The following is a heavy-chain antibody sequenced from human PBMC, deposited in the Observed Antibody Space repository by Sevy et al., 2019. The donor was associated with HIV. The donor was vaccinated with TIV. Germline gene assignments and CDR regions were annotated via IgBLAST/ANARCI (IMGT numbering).Heavy chain of an antibody. CDR3: TRQYGYYYYGMDV. J-gene: IGHJ6*02. D-gene: IGHD2-2*01. CDR1: GFTFGDYA. Sequence: GGSPRLSCTASGFTFGDYAMSWFRQAPGKGLEWVGFIRSKAYGGTTEYAASVKGRFTISRDDSKSIAYLQMNSLKTEDTAVYYCTRQYGYYYYGMDVWGQGTTVTVSS. CDR2: IRSKAYGGTT. V-gene: IGHV3-49*03.